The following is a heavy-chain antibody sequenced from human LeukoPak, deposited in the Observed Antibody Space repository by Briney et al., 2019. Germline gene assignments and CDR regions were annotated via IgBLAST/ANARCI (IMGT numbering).Heavy chain of an antibody. J-gene: IGHJ4*02. CDR2: IIPIFGTA. D-gene: IGHD2-15*01. Sequence: ASVKVSCKASGGTFSSYAISWVRQAPGQGLEWMGRIIPIFGTANYAQKFQGRVTITTDESTSTAYMELSSLRSKDTAVYYCARTYCSGGSCYRDDYWGQGTLVTVSS. V-gene: IGHV1-69*05. CDR3: ARTYCSGGSCYRDDY. CDR1: GGTFSSYA.